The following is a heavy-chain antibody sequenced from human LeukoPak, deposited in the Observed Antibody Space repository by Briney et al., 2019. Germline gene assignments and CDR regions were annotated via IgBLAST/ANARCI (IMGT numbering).Heavy chain of an antibody. Sequence: PSETLSFTCAGYGGSFSGYYWSWIRQPPGKGLEWIGEINHGGSTNYNPSLKSRVTISVDTSKNQFSLKLSSVTAADTAVYYCARGPYCRGGSCSIGLSNLYCFDYWGQGTLVTVSS. J-gene: IGHJ4*02. V-gene: IGHV4-34*01. CDR3: ARGPYCRGGSCSIGLSNLYCFDY. CDR1: GGSFSGYY. CDR2: INHGGST. D-gene: IGHD2-15*01.